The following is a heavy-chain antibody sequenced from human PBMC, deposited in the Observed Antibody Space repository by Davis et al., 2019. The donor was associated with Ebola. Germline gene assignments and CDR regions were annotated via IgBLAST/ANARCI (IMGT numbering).Heavy chain of an antibody. J-gene: IGHJ4*02. CDR1: GGSISSSSYY. CDR3: ARHVGSYFDY. CDR2: IYYSGST. D-gene: IGHD3-10*01. Sequence: PSETLSLTCTVSGGSISSSSYYWGWIRQPPGKGLEWIGSIYYSGSTYYNPSLNSRVTISVDTSKNQFSLKLSSVTAADTAVYYCARHVGSYFDYWGQGTLVTVSS. V-gene: IGHV4-39*01.